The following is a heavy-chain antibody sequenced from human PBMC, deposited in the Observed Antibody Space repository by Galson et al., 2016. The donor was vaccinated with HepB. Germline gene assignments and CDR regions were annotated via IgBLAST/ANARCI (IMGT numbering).Heavy chain of an antibody. J-gene: IGHJ3*02. CDR2: ISWYRGDI. V-gene: IGHV3-9*01. CDR1: GFTFDDHA. CDR3: AKDLFGTGGLNEGFEI. D-gene: IGHD6-25*01. Sequence: SLRLSCAASGFTFDDHAMHWVRQAPGRGLEWVSGISWYRGDIGYADSVKGRFTISRDNPQNTVHLQMNSLRTEDTALYYCAKDLFGTGGLNEGFEIRGQGTMVTVSS.